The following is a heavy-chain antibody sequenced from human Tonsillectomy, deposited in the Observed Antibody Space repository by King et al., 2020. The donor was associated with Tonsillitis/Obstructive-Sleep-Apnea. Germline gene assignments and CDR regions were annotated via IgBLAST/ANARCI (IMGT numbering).Heavy chain of an antibody. CDR2: IIGCGGST. V-gene: IGHV3-23*04. J-gene: IGHJ4*02. Sequence: QLVQSGGGLVQPGGSLRLSCAASGFTFSSYAMSWVRQAPGKGLEWVSAIIGCGGSTYYSDYLKGRFTISRDNSKNTLYLQMNSLRAEATAVYYCAKDPLWDIVVVPAASISYWGQGTLVTVSS. D-gene: IGHD2-2*01. CDR1: GFTFSSYA. CDR3: AKDPLWDIVVVPAASISY.